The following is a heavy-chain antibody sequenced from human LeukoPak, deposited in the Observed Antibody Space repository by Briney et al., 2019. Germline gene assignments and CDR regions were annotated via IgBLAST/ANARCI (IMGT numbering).Heavy chain of an antibody. J-gene: IGHJ4*02. CDR1: GFTFSTYG. CDR3: ARGEYYHESSGYPNY. Sequence: GRPLRLSCAASGFTFSTYGMHWVRQAPGKGLEWVAVIWYDGRTQFYAESVKGRFAVSRDNSKNTLYLQMNSLRAEDTAVYHCARGEYYHESSGYPNYWGQGTLVTVSS. V-gene: IGHV3-33*01. D-gene: IGHD3-22*01. CDR2: IWYDGRTQ.